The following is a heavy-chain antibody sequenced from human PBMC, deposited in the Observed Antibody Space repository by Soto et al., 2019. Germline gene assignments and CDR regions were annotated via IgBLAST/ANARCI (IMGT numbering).Heavy chain of an antibody. CDR2: IDNSGAT. V-gene: IGHV4-31*03. J-gene: IGHJ4*01. CDR1: GASVSTGVYY. Sequence: QVQLYESGPGLVQPSQTLSLSCTVSGASVSTGVYYWTWIRQHPGKGLEWVGYIDNSGATYYNPSLTGRVAMSVDTSKNQFSLNLQSLTAADTAFYYCAGAVSDFDVRRYRTSYFDQWGHGILVTVSS. CDR3: AGAVSDFDVRRYRTSYFDQ. D-gene: IGHD3-10*02.